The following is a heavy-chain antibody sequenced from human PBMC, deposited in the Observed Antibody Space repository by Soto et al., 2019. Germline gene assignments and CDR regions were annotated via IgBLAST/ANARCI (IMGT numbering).Heavy chain of an antibody. CDR2: IYHSGST. CDR1: GGSISSSNW. CDR3: ARDIGAVGYSYGQDY. J-gene: IGHJ4*02. D-gene: IGHD5-18*01. V-gene: IGHV4-4*02. Sequence: QVQLQESGPGLVKPSGTLSLTCAVSGGSISSSNWWSWVRQPPGKGLEWIGEIYHSGSTNYNPSPKSRVTISVDKSKNQFSLKLSSVTAADTAVYYCARDIGAVGYSYGQDYWGQGTLVTVSS.